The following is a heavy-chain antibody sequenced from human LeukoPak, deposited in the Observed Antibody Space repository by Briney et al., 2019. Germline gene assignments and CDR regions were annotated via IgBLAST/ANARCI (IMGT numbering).Heavy chain of an antibody. CDR2: IYTSGNT. Sequence: SETLSLTCTVSAASFTSYYWSWIRQPPGKGLEWIGYIYTSGNTNYNPSLKSRVTISVDTSKNQFSLELDSLTAADTAVYYCARLLTKTTLDYWGQGTLVTVSS. CDR3: ARLLTKTTLDY. CDR1: AASFTSYY. D-gene: IGHD1-7*01. V-gene: IGHV4-4*09. J-gene: IGHJ4*02.